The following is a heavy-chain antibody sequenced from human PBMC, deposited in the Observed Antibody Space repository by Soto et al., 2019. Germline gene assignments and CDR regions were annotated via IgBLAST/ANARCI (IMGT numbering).Heavy chain of an antibody. J-gene: IGHJ4*02. D-gene: IGHD4-17*01. CDR1: GFTFSSHA. V-gene: IGHV3-23*01. Sequence: GGSLRLSCAGSGFTFSSHAMSWVRQAPGKGLEWVSAIRGSGANTYYADSVKGRFTISRDNSKNSLYLQMNSLRAEDTAIYYCARVPYDDYDLYIFDHCGQGTLVTVSS. CDR2: IRGSGANT. CDR3: ARVPYDDYDLYIFDH.